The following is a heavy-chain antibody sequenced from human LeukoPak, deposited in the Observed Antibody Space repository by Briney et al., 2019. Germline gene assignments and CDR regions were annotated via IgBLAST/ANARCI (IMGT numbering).Heavy chain of an antibody. Sequence: GGSLRLSCAASGFTFSNYAMHWVRQAPGKGLEWVAVIWYDGSNKYYADSVKGRFTISRDNSKDTLYLQMNSLRAEDTAVYYCARDIYFYGDYVIDYWGQGTLVTVSS. J-gene: IGHJ4*02. CDR3: ARDIYFYGDYVIDY. CDR2: IWYDGSNK. V-gene: IGHV3-33*01. CDR1: GFTFSNYA. D-gene: IGHD4-17*01.